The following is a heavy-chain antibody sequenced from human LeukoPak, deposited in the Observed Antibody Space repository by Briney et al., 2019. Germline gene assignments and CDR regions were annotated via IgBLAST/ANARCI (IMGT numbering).Heavy chain of an antibody. CDR3: ARGRGGTVVRGYLDY. CDR1: AYTFTNYD. V-gene: IGHV1-8*01. Sequence: ASAKVSCKASAYTFTNYDIMWVRQATGQGPEWMGWMNSNSGNTGYAQKFQGRVTMTRDTSINTAYMELHSLTSEDTAVYYCARGRGGTVVRGYLDYWGQGTLVTVSS. J-gene: IGHJ4*02. CDR2: MNSNSGNT. D-gene: IGHD3-10*01.